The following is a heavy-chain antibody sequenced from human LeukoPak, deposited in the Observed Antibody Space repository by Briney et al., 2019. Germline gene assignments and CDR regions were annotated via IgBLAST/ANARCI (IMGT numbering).Heavy chain of an antibody. J-gene: IGHJ4*02. CDR1: GFTFGDYA. Sequence: GGSLRLSCTASGFTFGDYAMSWIRQAPGKGLEWVGFIRSKAYGETADYGASVKGRFTISRDDSKAIAYLQMNSLKTEDTAVYHCSRDRGAYNLYDYWGQGTLVTGSS. CDR3: SRDRGAYNLYDY. V-gene: IGHV3-49*03. CDR2: IRSKAYGETA. D-gene: IGHD1-1*01.